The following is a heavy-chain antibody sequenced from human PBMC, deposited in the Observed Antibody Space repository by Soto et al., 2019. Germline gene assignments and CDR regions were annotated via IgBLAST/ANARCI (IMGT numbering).Heavy chain of an antibody. V-gene: IGHV4-4*02. Sequence: KPSETLSLTCAVSGGSISSSNWWSWVRQPPGKGLEWIGEIYHSGSTNYNPSLKSRVTISVDKSKNQFSLKLSSVTAADTAVYYCARVDSSGSTGWFDPWGQGTLVTVSS. D-gene: IGHD6-19*01. CDR3: ARVDSSGSTGWFDP. CDR2: IYHSGST. J-gene: IGHJ5*02. CDR1: GGSISSSNW.